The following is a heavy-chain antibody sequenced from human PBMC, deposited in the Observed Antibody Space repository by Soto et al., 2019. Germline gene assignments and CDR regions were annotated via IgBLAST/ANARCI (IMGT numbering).Heavy chain of an antibody. CDR1: RGSISSYY. CDR2: IYYSGST. CDR3: AGGRFLEWLLQRYYFDY. J-gene: IGHJ4*02. Sequence: SETLSLTCTVSRGSISSYYRSWIRQPPGKGLEWIGYIYYSGSTNYNPSLKSRVTISVDTSKNQFSLKLSSVTAADTAVYYCAGGRFLEWLLQRYYFDYWGQGTLVTVSS. D-gene: IGHD3-3*01. V-gene: IGHV4-59*01.